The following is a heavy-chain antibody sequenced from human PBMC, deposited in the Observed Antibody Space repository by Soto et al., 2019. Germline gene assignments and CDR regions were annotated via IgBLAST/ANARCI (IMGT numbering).Heavy chain of an antibody. D-gene: IGHD3-10*01. CDR2: INPSGGST. CDR1: GYTFTSYY. Sequence: QVQLVQSGAEVKKPGASVKVSCKASGYTFTSYYMHWVRQAPGQGLEWMGIINPSGGSTSYAQKFQGRVPMTRDTSTSTVYMELSSLRSEDTAVYYCARDRGDGYGFDYWGQGTLVTVSS. J-gene: IGHJ4*02. V-gene: IGHV1-46*01. CDR3: ARDRGDGYGFDY.